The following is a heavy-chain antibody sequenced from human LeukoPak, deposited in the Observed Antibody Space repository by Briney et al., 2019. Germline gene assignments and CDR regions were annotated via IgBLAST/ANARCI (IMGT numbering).Heavy chain of an antibody. CDR3: ARGRYSYGGAVGDYFDY. V-gene: IGHV4-39*07. Sequence: PSETLSLTCTVSGGSISSSSYYWGWIRQPPGKGLEWIGSIYYSGSTYYNPSIKSRVTISVDTSKNQFSLKLSSVTAADTAVYYCARGRYSYGGAVGDYFDYWGQGTLVTVSS. CDR2: IYYSGST. D-gene: IGHD5-18*01. J-gene: IGHJ4*02. CDR1: GGSISSSSYY.